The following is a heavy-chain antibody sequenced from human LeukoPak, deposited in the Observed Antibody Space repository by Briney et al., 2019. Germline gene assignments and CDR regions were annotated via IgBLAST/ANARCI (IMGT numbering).Heavy chain of an antibody. J-gene: IGHJ5*02. CDR2: IIPIFGTA. Sequence: GASVKVSCKASGGTFSSYAISWVRQAPGQGLEWMGGIIPIFGTANYAQKVQGRVTITTDESTSTAYMELSSLRSEDTAVYYCARVQYYYDSSGYYLNWFGPWGQGTLVTVSS. D-gene: IGHD3-22*01. CDR3: ARVQYYYDSSGYYLNWFGP. CDR1: GGTFSSYA. V-gene: IGHV1-69*05.